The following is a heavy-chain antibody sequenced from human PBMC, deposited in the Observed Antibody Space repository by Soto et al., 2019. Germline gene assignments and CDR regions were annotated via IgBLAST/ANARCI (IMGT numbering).Heavy chain of an antibody. CDR3: ARLPISGYGYYYYYGMDV. J-gene: IGHJ6*02. D-gene: IGHD6-25*01. CDR2: IYYSGST. CDR1: GGSISSSSYY. V-gene: IGHV4-39*01. Sequence: QLQLQESGPGLVKPTETLSLTCTVSGGSISSSSYYWGWIRQPPGKGLEWIGSIYYSGSTYYNPSLKSRVTISVDTSKNQFSLKLSSVTAADTAVYYCARLPISGYGYYYYYGMDVWGQGTTVTVSS.